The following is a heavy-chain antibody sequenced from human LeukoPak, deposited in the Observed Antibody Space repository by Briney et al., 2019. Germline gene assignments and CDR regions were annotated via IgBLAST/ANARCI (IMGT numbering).Heavy chain of an antibody. D-gene: IGHD5-12*01. J-gene: IGHJ5*02. V-gene: IGHV1-46*01. Sequence: RASVKVSCKASGYTSTSYYMRWVRQAPGQGLEWMGIINPSGGSTNYAQKFQGRVTITADESTSTAYMELSSLRSEDTAVYYCARDPGYSGYDGVEDWFDPWGQGTLVTVSS. CDR1: GYTSTSYY. CDR2: INPSGGST. CDR3: ARDPGYSGYDGVEDWFDP.